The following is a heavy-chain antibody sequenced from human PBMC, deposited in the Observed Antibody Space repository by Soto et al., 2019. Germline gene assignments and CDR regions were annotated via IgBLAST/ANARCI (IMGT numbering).Heavy chain of an antibody. CDR3: ARDLPGTGPNFDY. V-gene: IGHV3-48*01. Sequence: EVQLVESGGGLVQPGGSLRLSCAASGFTVSSYSIYWVRQAPGKGLECVSYISNSKDNIFYADSVKGRFTISRDNAKNSVYLQMNSLRAEDTALYYCARDLPGTGPNFDYWGQGTLVTVSS. J-gene: IGHJ4*02. CDR2: ISNSKDNI. D-gene: IGHD1-1*01. CDR1: GFTVSSYS.